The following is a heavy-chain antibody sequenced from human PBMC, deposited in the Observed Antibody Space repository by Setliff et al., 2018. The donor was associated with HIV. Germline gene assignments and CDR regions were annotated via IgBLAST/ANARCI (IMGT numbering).Heavy chain of an antibody. D-gene: IGHD3-22*01. CDR3: ARVPGDYDSTGYSPHDY. CDR2: IIPILGIA. Sequence: GASVKVSCKASGGTFSSYAISWVRQAPGQGLGWMGGIIPILGIANYAQKFQGRVTITADKSTSTAYMELSSLRSDDTAVYCCARVPGDYDSTGYSPHDYWGQGTLVTVSS. V-gene: IGHV1-69*10. J-gene: IGHJ4*02. CDR1: GGTFSSYA.